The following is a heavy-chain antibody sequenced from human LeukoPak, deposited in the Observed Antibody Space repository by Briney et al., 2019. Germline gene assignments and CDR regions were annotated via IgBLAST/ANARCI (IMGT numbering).Heavy chain of an antibody. CDR3: ARDQQYHRPAGWFDP. D-gene: IGHD1-14*01. V-gene: IGHV4-39*01. Sequence: SETLSLTGTVSGGSISSSDYYWGWIRQPPGKGLEWIASIYYSGTTHYNPSHQSRVTMSVDTSKNQFSLKLSSVTDADTAVYYCARDQQYHRPAGWFDPWGQGTLVTVSS. J-gene: IGHJ5*02. CDR2: IYYSGTT. CDR1: GGSISSSDYY.